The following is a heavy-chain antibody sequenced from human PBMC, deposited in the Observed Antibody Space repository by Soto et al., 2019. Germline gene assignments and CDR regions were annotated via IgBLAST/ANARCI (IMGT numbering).Heavy chain of an antibody. V-gene: IGHV3-21*01. Sequence: GGSLRLSCAASGFTFSNYNMNWVRQAPGKGLEWVSSISSSTTYIYYADSVKGRFTISRDNAKNSLYLQMNSLRAEDTAVYYCARDGYCSGGSCYAISDYWGQGTLVTVSS. D-gene: IGHD2-15*01. CDR1: GFTFSNYN. J-gene: IGHJ4*02. CDR2: ISSSTTYI. CDR3: ARDGYCSGGSCYAISDY.